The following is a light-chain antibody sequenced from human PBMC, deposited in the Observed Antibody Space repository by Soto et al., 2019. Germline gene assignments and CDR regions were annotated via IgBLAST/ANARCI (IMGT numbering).Light chain of an antibody. CDR2: RAS. J-gene: IGKJ1*01. Sequence: DIQMTQSPFTLSASVGDRVTITCRASQSISRWLAWYQQKPGKAPKLLLYRASSLESGVPSRFSGSGSGTELTLTISGLQSDDSATYYCQQYQTWTFGQGTKVEIK. CDR1: QSISRW. V-gene: IGKV1-5*03. CDR3: QQYQTWT.